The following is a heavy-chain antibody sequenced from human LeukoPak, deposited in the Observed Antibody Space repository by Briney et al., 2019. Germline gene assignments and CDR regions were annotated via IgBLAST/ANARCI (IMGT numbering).Heavy chain of an antibody. D-gene: IGHD6-19*01. CDR1: GGSISSGDYY. V-gene: IGHV4-61*08. CDR2: IYYSGST. J-gene: IGHJ5*02. Sequence: PSETLSLTCTVSGGSISSGDYYWSWLRQPPGQGLEWIVYIYYSGSTNYNPSLKSRVTISVDTSKNQFSLKLSSGTAADTAVYYCARDRYSSGWGESWFDPWGQGTLVTVSS. CDR3: ARDRYSSGWGESWFDP.